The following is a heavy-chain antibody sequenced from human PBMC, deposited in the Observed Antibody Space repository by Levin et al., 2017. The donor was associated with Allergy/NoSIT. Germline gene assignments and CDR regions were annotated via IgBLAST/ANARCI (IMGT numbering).Heavy chain of an antibody. J-gene: IGHJ4*01. CDR1: GFTFPSYA. Sequence: LSLPCAASGFTFPSYAMAWVRQAPGKGLEWVASITGSAATTYYADSVKGRFTISKDNPKNALVLQMNSLRPEDTADYYCAKDRRFTVTADFDNWGHGTRVTVAS. CDR2: ITGSAATT. D-gene: IGHD4-17*01. V-gene: IGHV3-23*01. CDR3: AKDRRFTVTADFDN.